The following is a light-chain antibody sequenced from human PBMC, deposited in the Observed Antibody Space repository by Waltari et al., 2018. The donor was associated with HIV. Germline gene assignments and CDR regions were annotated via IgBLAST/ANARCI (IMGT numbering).Light chain of an antibody. CDR2: QDK. CDR3: RAWDSSTVV. J-gene: IGLJ2*01. Sequence: SYELTQPASVSVSPGQTASITCSGDKLGDKYVSWYQQKPGQSPVVVIYQDKKRPSGMPERFSGSNSGNTATLTISGTQALDEADYYWRAWDSSTVVFGGGTKVTVL. CDR1: KLGDKY. V-gene: IGLV3-1*01.